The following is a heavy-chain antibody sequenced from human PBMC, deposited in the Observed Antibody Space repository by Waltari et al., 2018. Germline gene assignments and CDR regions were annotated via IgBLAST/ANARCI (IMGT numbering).Heavy chain of an antibody. Sequence: DVQLAESGGGLVQPGRSLRLSCNTSGFTFVDYFLIGVRQAPGQGLEWVGFIRSKAYGETTDYAASVRGRFTISRDDSKSIAYLQMNSLKTEDTAIYFCARDLMYGEHPLFDRWGQGTLVTVSS. J-gene: IGHJ5*02. CDR2: IRSKAYGETT. V-gene: IGHV3-49*04. CDR3: ARDLMYGEHPLFDR. D-gene: IGHD4-17*01. CDR1: GFTFVDYF.